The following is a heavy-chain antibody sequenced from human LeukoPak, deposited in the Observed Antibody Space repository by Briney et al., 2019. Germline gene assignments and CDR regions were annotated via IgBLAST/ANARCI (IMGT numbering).Heavy chain of an antibody. J-gene: IGHJ4*02. CDR2: ISSSSSYI. V-gene: IGHV3-21*01. CDR3: ATPRRFDWFLLSG. D-gene: IGHD3-9*01. CDR1: GFTFSSYS. Sequence: KTGGSLRLSCAASGFTFSSYSMNWVRQAPGKGLEWVSSISSSSSYIYYADSVKGRFTISRDNAKNSLYLQMNSLRAEDTAVYYCATPRRFDWFLLSGWGQGTLVTVSS.